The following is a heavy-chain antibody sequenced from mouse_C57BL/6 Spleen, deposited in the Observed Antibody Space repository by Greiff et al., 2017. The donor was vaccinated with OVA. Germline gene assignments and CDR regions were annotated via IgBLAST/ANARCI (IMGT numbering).Heavy chain of an antibody. Sequence: VQLVESGAELVKPGASVKLSCKASGYTFTEYTIHWVKQRSGQGLEWIGWFYPGSGSIKYNEKFKDKATLTADKSSSTVYMELSRLTSEDSAVYFCARHEGGYDEGYYFDYWGQGTTLTVSS. CDR3: ARHEGGYDEGYYFDY. CDR2: FYPGSGSI. J-gene: IGHJ2*01. V-gene: IGHV1-62-2*01. CDR1: GYTFTEYT. D-gene: IGHD2-2*01.